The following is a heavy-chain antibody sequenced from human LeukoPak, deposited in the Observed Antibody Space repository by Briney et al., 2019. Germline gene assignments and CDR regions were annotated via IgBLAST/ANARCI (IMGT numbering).Heavy chain of an antibody. Sequence: PGGSLRLSCAASGFTFSKYWMTWVRQAPGKGLEWVAVISYDARNKFYGDSVKGRLTISRDNSKNTMYLQMHSLRPEDTAVYYCARDRSIAALGTPPYALDVWGQGTMVTVSS. CDR2: ISYDARNK. J-gene: IGHJ3*01. D-gene: IGHD6-6*01. CDR1: GFTFSKYW. V-gene: IGHV3-30*03. CDR3: ARDRSIAALGTPPYALDV.